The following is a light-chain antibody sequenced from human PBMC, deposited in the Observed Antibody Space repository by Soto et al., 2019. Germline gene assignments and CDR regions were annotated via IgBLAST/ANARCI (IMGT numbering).Light chain of an antibody. Sequence: EIVLTQSPGTLSLSPGETATLSCRASQTIGNIFLFWYQQKTGQAPRLLIYGASSMATGIPDRFSGSGSGTDFTLIINRLEPEDFAVYYWHQYSSAPYTFGQGTNLEIK. V-gene: IGKV3-20*01. J-gene: IGKJ2*01. CDR3: HQYSSAPYT. CDR1: QTIGNIF. CDR2: GAS.